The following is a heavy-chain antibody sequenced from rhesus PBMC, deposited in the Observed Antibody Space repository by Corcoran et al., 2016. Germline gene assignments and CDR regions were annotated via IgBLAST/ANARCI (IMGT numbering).Heavy chain of an antibody. CDR3: TSGADGSWDAFDF. V-gene: IGHV3S16*01. CDR1: GFTFSDYY. D-gene: IGHD6-25*01. Sequence: EVQLVESGGGLVQPGGSLRLSCAASGFTFSDYYMSWVRNAPGKGLEWVSSISIVSIYIDYADSVKGRFNISRDNAKNSLSLQMNSLKTEDTAVYYCTSGADGSWDAFDFWGQGLRVTVSS. J-gene: IGHJ3*01. CDR2: ISIVSIYI.